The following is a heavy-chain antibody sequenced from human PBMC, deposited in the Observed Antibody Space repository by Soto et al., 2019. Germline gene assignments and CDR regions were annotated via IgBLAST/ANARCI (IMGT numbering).Heavy chain of an antibody. Sequence: ASVKVSCKASGYTFTSYGISWVRQAPGQGLERMGWISVYNGNTNYAQKVQGRVTMTTDTSTSTAYMELRSLRSDDTAVYYCARDGRNGGYFDYWGQGTVVTVSS. D-gene: IGHD2-8*01. CDR3: ARDGRNGGYFDY. J-gene: IGHJ4*02. CDR1: GYTFTSYG. V-gene: IGHV1-18*01. CDR2: ISVYNGNT.